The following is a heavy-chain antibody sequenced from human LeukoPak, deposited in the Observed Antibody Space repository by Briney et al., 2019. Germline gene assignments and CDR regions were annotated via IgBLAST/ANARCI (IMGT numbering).Heavy chain of an antibody. CDR1: GGSISSSSYY. Sequence: SETLSLTCTVSGGSISSSSYYWGWIRQPPGKGLEWIGSIYYSGSTYYNPSLKSRVTISVDTSKNQFSLKLSSVTAADTAVYYCARDWGGENWFDPWGQGTLVTVSS. D-gene: IGHD2-21*01. V-gene: IGHV4-39*07. CDR3: ARDWGGENWFDP. J-gene: IGHJ5*02. CDR2: IYYSGST.